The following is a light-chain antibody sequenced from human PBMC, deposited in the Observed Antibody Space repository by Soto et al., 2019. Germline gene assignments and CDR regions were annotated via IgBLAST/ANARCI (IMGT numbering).Light chain of an antibody. CDR1: SSDVGGYNY. CDR3: SSYTSSSTLI. V-gene: IGLV2-14*01. J-gene: IGLJ2*01. CDR2: EVS. Sequence: QSALTQPASVSGSPGQSITISCSGTSSDVGGYNYVSWYQQHPGKAPKLMMYEVSNRPSGVSNRFSGSKSDNTASLTISGLQAEHEADYYCSSYTSSSTLIFGGGTKLTVL.